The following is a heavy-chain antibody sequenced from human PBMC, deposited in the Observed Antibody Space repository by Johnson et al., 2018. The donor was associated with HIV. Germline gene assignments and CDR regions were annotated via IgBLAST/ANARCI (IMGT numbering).Heavy chain of an antibody. CDR3: AKSPRFTIFGSDAFDI. Sequence: VQLVESGGVVVQPGGSLRLSCAASGFTFSSYWMHWVRQGPGKGLVWVSAISGSGGSTYYADSVKGRFTISRDNSKNTLYLQMNSLRAEDTAVYYCAKSPRFTIFGSDAFDIWGQGTMVTVSS. J-gene: IGHJ3*02. D-gene: IGHD3-3*01. CDR2: ISGSGGST. V-gene: IGHV3-23*04. CDR1: GFTFSSYW.